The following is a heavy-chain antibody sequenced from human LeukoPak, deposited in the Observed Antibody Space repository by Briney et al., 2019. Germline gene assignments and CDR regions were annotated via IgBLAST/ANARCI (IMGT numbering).Heavy chain of an antibody. CDR2: ISSSGSTI. CDR3: ARGGRRLVRGVIMGY. D-gene: IGHD3-10*01. CDR1: GFTFSSYE. Sequence: GGSLRLSCAASGFTFSSYEMNWVRQAPGKGLEWVSYISSSGSTIYYADSVKGRFTISRDNAKNSLYLQMNSLRAEDTAVYYCARGGRRLVRGVIMGYWGQGTLVTVSS. J-gene: IGHJ4*02. V-gene: IGHV3-48*03.